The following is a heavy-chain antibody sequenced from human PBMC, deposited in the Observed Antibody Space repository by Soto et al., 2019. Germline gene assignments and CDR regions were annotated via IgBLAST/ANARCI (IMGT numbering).Heavy chain of an antibody. D-gene: IGHD1-26*01. CDR1: GFTFSKYG. CDR3: AKPSEPVRAPYYFDS. J-gene: IGHJ4*02. CDR2: ISYDGSVE. V-gene: IGHV3-30*18. Sequence: GGSLRLSCAASGFTFSKYGMHWVRQAPGKGLEWVAVISYDGSVEYYGDSVKGRFTISRDNSQHTLFLQMTSLRAEDTAVYYCAKPSEPVRAPYYFDSWGRGTLVTVSS.